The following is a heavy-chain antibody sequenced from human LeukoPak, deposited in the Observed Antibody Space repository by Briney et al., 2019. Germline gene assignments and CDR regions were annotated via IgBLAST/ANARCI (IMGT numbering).Heavy chain of an antibody. Sequence: GSSVKVSCKASGGTFSSYAISWVRQAPGQGLEWMGRIIPILGIANYAQKFQGRVTITADKSTSTAYMELSSLRSEDTAVYYCARASITMVPRHYYGMDVWGQGTTVTVSS. D-gene: IGHD3-10*01. CDR3: ARASITMVPRHYYGMDV. J-gene: IGHJ6*02. CDR2: IIPILGIA. CDR1: GGTFSSYA. V-gene: IGHV1-69*04.